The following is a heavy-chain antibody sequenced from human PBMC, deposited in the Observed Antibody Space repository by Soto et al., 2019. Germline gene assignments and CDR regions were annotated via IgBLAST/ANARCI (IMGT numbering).Heavy chain of an antibody. D-gene: IGHD5-18*01. CDR1: GFDFSTHV. V-gene: IGHV3-30-3*01. CDR3: ARDGGFSYGFDYYFDY. Sequence: GALRLSCAASGFDFSTHVVHWVRQAPGQGLEWVAVISYDGYNAYYADSVKGRFTISKDNSRNTLFLQMDNLRSDDTAVYFCARDGGFSYGFDYYFDYWGQGTLVTVSS. J-gene: IGHJ4*02. CDR2: ISYDGYNA.